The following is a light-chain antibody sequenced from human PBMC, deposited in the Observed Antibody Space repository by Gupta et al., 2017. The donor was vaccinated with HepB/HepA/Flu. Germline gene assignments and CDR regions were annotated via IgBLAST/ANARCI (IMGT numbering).Light chain of an antibody. CDR2: GAS. Sequence: ETVMTQFPATLSVSPGESATLSCRASQTVGRNLAWYQHKSDQAPVLLIYGASTRVTGVPDRFSGSGSQTEFTLTISSLQSEDLAIYYCQQYNDWPRTFGQGTRVEIE. CDR1: QTVGRN. CDR3: QQYNDWPRT. J-gene: IGKJ1*01. V-gene: IGKV3-15*01.